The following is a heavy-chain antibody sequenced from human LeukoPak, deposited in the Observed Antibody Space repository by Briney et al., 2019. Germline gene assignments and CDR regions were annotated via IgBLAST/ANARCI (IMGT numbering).Heavy chain of an antibody. CDR1: GGSISSSGYS. CDR2: IYYSGNT. J-gene: IGHJ4*02. Sequence: SETLSLTCTVSGGSISSSGYSWGWFRLPPGKGVEWLGSIYYSGNTYYNPSRKSRFTISVDTSKNQFFLKLSSVTAADTAVYYCARRGYYDSSGDYYDVSFDYWGQGTLVTVSS. D-gene: IGHD3-22*01. CDR3: ARRGYYDSSGDYYDVSFDY. V-gene: IGHV4-39*01.